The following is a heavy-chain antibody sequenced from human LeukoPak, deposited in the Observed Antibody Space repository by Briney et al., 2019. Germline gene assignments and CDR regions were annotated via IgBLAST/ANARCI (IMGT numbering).Heavy chain of an antibody. CDR2: IKQDESEK. J-gene: IGHJ4*02. V-gene: IGHV3-7*01. D-gene: IGHD3-22*01. Sequence: PGGSLRLSCAASGFTFSSYWMSWVRQAPGKGLEWVANIKQDESEKYYVDSVKGRFTISRDNAKNSLYLQMNSLRAEDTAVYYCARGGSKYYYDSSGFDYWGQGTLVTVSS. CDR3: ARGGSKYYYDSSGFDY. CDR1: GFTFSSYW.